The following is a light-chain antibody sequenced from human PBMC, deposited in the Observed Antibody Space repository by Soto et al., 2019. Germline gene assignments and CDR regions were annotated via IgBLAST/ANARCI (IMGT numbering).Light chain of an antibody. CDR3: QQDKSYPLA. V-gene: IGKV1-12*01. J-gene: IGKJ4*02. Sequence: DIQMTQSPSSVSGSVGDRVTITCRASQAISSWLAWYQQKPGKAPKLLIYAASTLKSGVPSRFSGSGSGTEFTLTISSLQPEDFATYYCQQDKSYPLAFGGGTKVDIK. CDR1: QAISSW. CDR2: AAS.